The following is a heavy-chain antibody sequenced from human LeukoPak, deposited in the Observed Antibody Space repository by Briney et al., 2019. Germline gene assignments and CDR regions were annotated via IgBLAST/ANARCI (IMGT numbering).Heavy chain of an antibody. J-gene: IGHJ3*02. CDR2: ISAYNGNT. Sequence: ASVKVSCKASGYTFTSYGISWVRQAPGQGLEWMGWISAYNGNTNYAQKLQGRVTMTTDTSTSTAYMELRSLRSDDTAVYYCARDRVGGPVTTLTILIWGQGTMVTVSS. V-gene: IGHV1-18*01. CDR3: ARDRVGGPVTTLTILI. CDR1: GYTFTSYG. D-gene: IGHD4-17*01.